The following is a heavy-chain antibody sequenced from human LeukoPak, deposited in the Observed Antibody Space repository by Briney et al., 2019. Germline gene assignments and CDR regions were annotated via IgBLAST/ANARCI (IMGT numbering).Heavy chain of an antibody. Sequence: SETLSLTCTVSGDSISSYYWSWIRQPPGKGLEWIGYIYYSGSTNYNPSLKSRVTISVDTSKNQFSLKLSSVTAADTAVYYCAGAGPYDYVWGSYNWFDPWGQGTLVTVSS. D-gene: IGHD3-16*01. CDR1: GDSISSYY. V-gene: IGHV4-59*08. CDR2: IYYSGST. J-gene: IGHJ5*02. CDR3: AGAGPYDYVWGSYNWFDP.